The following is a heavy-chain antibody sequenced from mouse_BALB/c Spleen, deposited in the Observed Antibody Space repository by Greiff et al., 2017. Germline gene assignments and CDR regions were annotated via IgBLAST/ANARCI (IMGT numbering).Heavy chain of an antibody. J-gene: IGHJ4*01. CDR2: IRNKANGYTT. CDR1: GFTFTDYY. V-gene: IGHV7-3*02. Sequence: EVQLVESGGGLVQPGGSLRLSCATSGFTFTDYYMSWVRKPPGKALEWLGFIRNKANGYTTEYSASVKGRFTISRDNSQSILYLQMNTLRAEDSATYYCARGITAVVATRFYAMDYWGQGTSVTVSS. D-gene: IGHD1-1*01. CDR3: ARGITAVVATRFYAMDY.